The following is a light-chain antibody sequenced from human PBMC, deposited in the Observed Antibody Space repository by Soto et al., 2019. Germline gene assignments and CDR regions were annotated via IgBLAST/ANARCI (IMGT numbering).Light chain of an antibody. J-gene: IGKJ5*01. CDR2: AAS. Sequence: DIPMAQSPSSLSATVRDRGTIPFRASQSISNYLNWYQHKPGKAPKLLIYAASSLQSGVPSRFSGSGSGTEFTLTISSLQPDDFATYYCQQYNSYPITFGQGTRLEIK. V-gene: IGKV1-16*01. CDR3: QQYNSYPIT. CDR1: QSISNY.